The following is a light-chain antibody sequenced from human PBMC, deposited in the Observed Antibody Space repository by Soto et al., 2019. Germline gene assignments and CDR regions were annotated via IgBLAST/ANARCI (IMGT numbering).Light chain of an antibody. J-gene: IGKJ2*01. CDR3: QQYGSSPYT. Sequence: EIVLTQSPGTLSLSPGERATLSCRASQSVSSSYLAWYQQKPGQAPRLLIYGASSRATGIPDRFSGSGSGTDFTLTISRLEPEDFAVDYYQQYGSSPYTFGQGTKLESK. CDR1: QSVSSSY. V-gene: IGKV3-20*01. CDR2: GAS.